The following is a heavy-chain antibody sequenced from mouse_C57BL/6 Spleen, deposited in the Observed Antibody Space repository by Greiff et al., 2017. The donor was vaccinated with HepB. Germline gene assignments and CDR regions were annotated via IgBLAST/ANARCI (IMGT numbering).Heavy chain of an antibody. CDR1: GFTFSSYG. CDR2: ISSGGSYT. D-gene: IGHD1-1*01. CDR3: ARQLRVPYYAMDY. Sequence: DVKLVESGGDLVKPGGSLKLSCAASGFTFSSYGMSWVRQTPDKRLEWVATISSGGSYTYYPDSVKGRFTISRDNAKNTLYLQMSSLKSEDTAMYYCARQLRVPYYAMDYWGQGTSVTVSS. V-gene: IGHV5-6*02. J-gene: IGHJ4*01.